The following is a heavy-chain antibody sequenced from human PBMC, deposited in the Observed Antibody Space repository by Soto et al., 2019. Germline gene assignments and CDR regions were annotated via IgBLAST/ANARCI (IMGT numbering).Heavy chain of an antibody. CDR2: IYPGDSDT. Sequence: EVQLVQSGAEVKKPGESLQISCKGSGYSFTSYWIGWVRQMPGKGLEWMGIIYPGDSDTRYSPSFQGQVTISADKSISTAYLQWSRLKASDTAMYYCARPPSTYGSGGEIDYWGQGTLVTVSS. CDR3: ARPPSTYGSGGEIDY. J-gene: IGHJ4*02. V-gene: IGHV5-51*03. D-gene: IGHD3-10*01. CDR1: GYSFTSYW.